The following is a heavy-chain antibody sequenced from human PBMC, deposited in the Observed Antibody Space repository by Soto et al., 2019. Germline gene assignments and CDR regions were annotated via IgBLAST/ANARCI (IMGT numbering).Heavy chain of an antibody. CDR2: ISGYNGNT. Sequence: ASVKVSCKTSGYTFTTYGIHWVRQAPGQGLEWMGWISGYNGNTNYAQKFQDRVTMTTDTSRSVGYLELRSLKFEDTAVYYCARGAHRSRYGVYWGQGTLVTVSS. V-gene: IGHV1-18*01. CDR3: ARGAHRSRYGVY. D-gene: IGHD3-22*01. CDR1: GYTFTTYG. J-gene: IGHJ4*02.